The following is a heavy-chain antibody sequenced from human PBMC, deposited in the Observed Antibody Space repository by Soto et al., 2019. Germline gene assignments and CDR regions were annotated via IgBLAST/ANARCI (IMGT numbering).Heavy chain of an antibody. V-gene: IGHV4-59*12. D-gene: IGHD6-6*01. CDR1: GGSISSYY. J-gene: IGHJ5*02. CDR2: IYYSGGT. Sequence: SETLSLTCTVSGGSISSYYWSWIRQPPGKGLEWIGYIYYSGGTNYNPSLKSRVTISVDTSKNQFSLKLSSVTAADTAVYYCAREYSSSSWYNWFDPWGQGTLVTVSS. CDR3: AREYSSSSWYNWFDP.